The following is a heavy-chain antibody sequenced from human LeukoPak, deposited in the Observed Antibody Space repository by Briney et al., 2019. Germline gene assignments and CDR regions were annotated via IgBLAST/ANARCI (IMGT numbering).Heavy chain of an antibody. CDR3: ARDLGTTTVTTDY. J-gene: IGHJ4*02. CDR2: ISSNGGST. Sequence: GGSLRLSCAASGFTFSSYAMHWVRQAPGKGLEYVSAISSNGGSTYYANSVKGRFTISRDNSKNTLYLQMNSLRAEDTAVYYCARDLGTTTVTTDYWGQGTLVTVSS. CDR1: GFTFSSYA. D-gene: IGHD4-17*01. V-gene: IGHV3-64*01.